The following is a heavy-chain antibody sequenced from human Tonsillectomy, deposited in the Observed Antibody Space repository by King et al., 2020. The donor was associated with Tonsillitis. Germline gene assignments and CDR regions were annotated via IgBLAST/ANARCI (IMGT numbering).Heavy chain of an antibody. CDR1: GFTFDDYA. CDR2: IRWDSGSI. CDR3: AKERIGYCSN. J-gene: IGHJ4*02. Sequence: VQLVESGGGLVQPGRSLRLSCAASGFTFDDYALHWVRQAPGKGLEWVSGIRWDSGSIGYADSVQGRFTISRDNAKNSLSLQMNSLRAEDTALYYCAKERIGYCSNWGQGTLVTVSS. V-gene: IGHV3-9*01. D-gene: IGHD2-15*01.